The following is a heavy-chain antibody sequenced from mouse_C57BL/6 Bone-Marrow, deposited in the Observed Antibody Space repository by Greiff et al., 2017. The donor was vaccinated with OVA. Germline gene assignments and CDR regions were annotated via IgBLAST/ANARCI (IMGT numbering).Heavy chain of an antibody. D-gene: IGHD2-5*01. CDR2: IYPRSGNT. CDR3: VYSNYRYFDV. Sequence: QVHVKQSGAELARPGASVKLSCKASGYTFTSYGISWVKQRTGQGLEWIGEIYPRSGNTYYNEKFKGKATLTADKSSSTAYMELRSLTSEDSAVYFCVYSNYRYFDVWGTGTTVTVSS. V-gene: IGHV1-81*01. J-gene: IGHJ1*03. CDR1: GYTFTSYG.